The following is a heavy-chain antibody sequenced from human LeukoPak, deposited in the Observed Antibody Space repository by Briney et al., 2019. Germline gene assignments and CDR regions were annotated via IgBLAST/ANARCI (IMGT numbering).Heavy chain of an antibody. V-gene: IGHV4-59*08. J-gene: IGHJ4*02. D-gene: IGHD6-6*01. CDR2: IYYSGST. CDR3: ARHRRYFDY. CDR1: GGSISSYH. Sequence: SETLSLTCTVSGGSISSYHWSWIRQPPGKGLEWIGYIYYSGSTNYNPSLKSRVTISVDTSKNQFSLKLSSVTAADTAVYYCARHRRYFDYWGQGTLVTVSS.